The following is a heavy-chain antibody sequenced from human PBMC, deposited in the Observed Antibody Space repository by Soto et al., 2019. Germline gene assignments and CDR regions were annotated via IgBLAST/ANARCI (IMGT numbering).Heavy chain of an antibody. CDR2: IYYSGNT. V-gene: IGHV4-39*01. Sequence: QLQLQESGPGLVKPSETLSLTCTVSGGSISSSSYYWGWIRQPPGKGLEWIGNIYYSGNTYYNPSLKSRVTISVDTSKNQFSLKLSSVTAADTAVHYCARCGGDCSSFDYWGQGTLVTVSS. D-gene: IGHD2-21*02. CDR1: GGSISSSSYY. CDR3: ARCGGDCSSFDY. J-gene: IGHJ4*02.